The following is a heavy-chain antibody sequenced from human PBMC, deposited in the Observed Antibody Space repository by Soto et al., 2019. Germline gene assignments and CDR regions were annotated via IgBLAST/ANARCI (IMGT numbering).Heavy chain of an antibody. CDR3: ARLGEPSHFDY. CDR1: GYTFTSYA. CDR2: INAGNGNI. D-gene: IGHD1-1*01. J-gene: IGHJ4*02. Sequence: GASVKVSCKASGYTFTSYAMHWVRQAPGQRLEWMGWINAGNGNIKYLQKFQGRVTITRDTSASTAYMELSSLRSDDTAVYYCARLGEPSHFDYWGQGTLVTVSS. V-gene: IGHV1-3*01.